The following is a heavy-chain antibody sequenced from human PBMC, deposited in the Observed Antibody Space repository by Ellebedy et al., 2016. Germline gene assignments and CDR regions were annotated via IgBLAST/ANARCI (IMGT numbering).Heavy chain of an antibody. CDR1: GFTFSDYQ. Sequence: GGSLRLSCAASGFTFSDYQMSWIRQAPGKGLEWVSYITSGGTPMYYADSVKGRFTISRDNARNSLSLQMNSLRAEDTAVYYCADLDYWGQGTLVTVSS. J-gene: IGHJ4*02. CDR2: ITSGGTPM. CDR3: ADLDY. V-gene: IGHV3-11*04.